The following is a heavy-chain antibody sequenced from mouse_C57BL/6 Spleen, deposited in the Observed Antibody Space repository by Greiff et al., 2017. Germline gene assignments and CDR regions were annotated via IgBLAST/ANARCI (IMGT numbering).Heavy chain of an antibody. CDR3: ARDMGLRAWFAY. D-gene: IGHD2-4*01. CDR2: ISYDGSN. Sequence: VQLKESGPGLVKPSQSLSLTCSVTGYSITSGYYWNWIRQFPGNKLEWMGYISYDGSNNYNPSLKNRISITRDTSKNQFFLKLNSVTTEDTATYYCARDMGLRAWFAYWGQGTLVTVSA. V-gene: IGHV3-6*01. J-gene: IGHJ3*01. CDR1: GYSITSGYY.